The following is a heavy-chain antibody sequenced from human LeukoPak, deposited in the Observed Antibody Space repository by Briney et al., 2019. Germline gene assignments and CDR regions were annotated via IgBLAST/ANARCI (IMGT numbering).Heavy chain of an antibody. J-gene: IGHJ4*02. CDR2: IYTSGST. Sequence: SETLSLTRTVSGGSISSYYWSWIRQPAGKGLEWIGRIYTSGSTNYNPSLTSRVTMSVDTSKNQFSLKLSSVTAADTAVYYCAGHSSSWYYFDYWGQGTLVTVSS. CDR1: GGSISSYY. CDR3: AGHSSSWYYFDY. V-gene: IGHV4-4*07. D-gene: IGHD6-13*01.